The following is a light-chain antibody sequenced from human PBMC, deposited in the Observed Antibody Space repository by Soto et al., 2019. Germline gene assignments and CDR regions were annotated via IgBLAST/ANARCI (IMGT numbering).Light chain of an antibody. CDR2: EVS. CDR3: YSYTSSNTPV. Sequence: QSALTQPASVSGSPGQTITISCTGTSRDVGGYNYVSWYQQHPGKAPKLMIYEVSNRPSGVSNRFSGSKSANTASLTISGLQAEDEADYYCYSYTSSNTPVFGGGTKLTVL. V-gene: IGLV2-14*01. J-gene: IGLJ3*02. CDR1: SRDVGGYNY.